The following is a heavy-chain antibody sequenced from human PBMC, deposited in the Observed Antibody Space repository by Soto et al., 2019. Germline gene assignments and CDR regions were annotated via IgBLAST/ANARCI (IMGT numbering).Heavy chain of an antibody. CDR3: ARERSAAGTGWFDP. J-gene: IGHJ5*02. D-gene: IGHD6-13*01. CDR1: GYIFTNYD. CDR2: INPNSGNT. V-gene: IGHV1-8*01. Sequence: ASVKVSCKASGYIFTNYDMNWVRQATGQGLEYLGWINPNSGNTGYVQKFQGRVTMTRNTSISTAYMELSSLRSEDTAVYYCARERSAAGTGWFDPWGQGTLVTVSS.